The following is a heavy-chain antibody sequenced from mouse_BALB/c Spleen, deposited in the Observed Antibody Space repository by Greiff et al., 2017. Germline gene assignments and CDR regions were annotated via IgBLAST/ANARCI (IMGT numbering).Heavy chain of an antibody. Sequence: EVKLVESGGGLVKPGGSLKLSCAASGFTFSSYAMSWVRQSPEKRLEWVAEISSGGSYTYYPDTVTGRFTISRDNAKNTLYLEMSSLRSEDTAMYYCARHDGNLYYFDYWGQGTTLTVSS. V-gene: IGHV5-9-4*01. D-gene: IGHD1-1*01. J-gene: IGHJ2*01. CDR1: GFTFSSYA. CDR3: ARHDGNLYYFDY. CDR2: ISSGGSYT.